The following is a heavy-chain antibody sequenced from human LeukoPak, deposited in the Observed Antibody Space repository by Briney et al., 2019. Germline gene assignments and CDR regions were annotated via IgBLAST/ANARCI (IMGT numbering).Heavy chain of an antibody. CDR2: IKQDGSEK. Sequence: PGGSLRLSCVASRFTFSSNVMIWVRQAPGKGLEWVANIKQDGSEKYYVDSVKGRFTISRDNAKNSLYLQMNSLRAEDTAVYYCARGKHRYCSSTSCYLNDAFDIWGQGTMVTVSS. CDR1: RFTFSSNV. V-gene: IGHV3-7*01. J-gene: IGHJ3*02. CDR3: ARGKHRYCSSTSCYLNDAFDI. D-gene: IGHD2-2*01.